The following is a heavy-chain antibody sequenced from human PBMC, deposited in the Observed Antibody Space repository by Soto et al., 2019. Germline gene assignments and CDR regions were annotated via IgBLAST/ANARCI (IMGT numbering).Heavy chain of an antibody. D-gene: IGHD6-13*01. Sequence: ASVKVSCKASGYTFTDYYMHWVRQAPGQGLEWMGWISPNTGGTNHAQKFQGRVTITRDTSISTAYMGLSRLTSDDTAVYYCARPEVSYSSSWDPLDYWGQGTLVTVS. J-gene: IGHJ4*02. V-gene: IGHV1-2*02. CDR1: GYTFTDYY. CDR2: ISPNTGGT. CDR3: ARPEVSYSSSWDPLDY.